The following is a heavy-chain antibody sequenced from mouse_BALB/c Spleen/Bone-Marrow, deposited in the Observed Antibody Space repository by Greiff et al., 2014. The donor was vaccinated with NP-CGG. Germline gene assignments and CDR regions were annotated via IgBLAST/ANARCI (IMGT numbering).Heavy chain of an antibody. V-gene: IGHV1-9*01. J-gene: IGHJ2*01. CDR1: GYTFGNYR. CDR2: ILPGSGST. CDR3: PSGDYFDY. Sequence: VQLQQSGAELMKPGASVKISCKATGYTFGNYRMEWVKQRPGHGLEWIGEILPGSGSTNYNEKFTGKATFTADTSSNTAYLQLSSLTSADSAVYYCPSGDYFDYWGQGTTLTVSS.